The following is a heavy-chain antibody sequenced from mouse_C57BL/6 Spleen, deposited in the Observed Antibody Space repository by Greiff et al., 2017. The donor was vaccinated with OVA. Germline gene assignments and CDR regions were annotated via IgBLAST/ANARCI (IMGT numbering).Heavy chain of an antibody. J-gene: IGHJ1*03. D-gene: IGHD1-1*01. CDR1: GYSITSGYY. CDR3: AREGDYYGNFDV. Sequence: ESGPGLVKPSQSLSLTCSVTGYSITSGYYWNWIRQFPGNKLEWMGYISYDGSNNYNPSLKNRISITRDTSKNQFFLKLNSVTTEDTATYYCAREGDYYGNFDVWGTGTTVTVSS. V-gene: IGHV3-6*01. CDR2: ISYDGSN.